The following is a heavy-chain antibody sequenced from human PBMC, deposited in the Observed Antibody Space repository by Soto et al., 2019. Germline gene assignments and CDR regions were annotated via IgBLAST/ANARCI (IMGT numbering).Heavy chain of an antibody. CDR1: GFTFSSYE. V-gene: IGHV3-48*03. CDR3: ERRDYAFWSRSRTEWWFDT. D-gene: IGHD3-3*01. CDR2: ISSSGSTI. J-gene: IGHJ5*02. Sequence: GGSLRLSCAASGFTFSSYEMNWVRQAPGKGLEWVSYISSSGSTIYYADSVKGRFTISGDNAKNSLYLQMNSLRAEDTAVYYCERRDYAFWSRSRTEWWFDTWGQGTLVTVSS.